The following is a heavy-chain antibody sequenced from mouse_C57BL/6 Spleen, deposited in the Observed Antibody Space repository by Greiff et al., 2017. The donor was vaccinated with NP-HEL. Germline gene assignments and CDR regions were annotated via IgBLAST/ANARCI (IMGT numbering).Heavy chain of an antibody. CDR2: IDPSDSET. CDR1: GYTFTSYW. J-gene: IGHJ4*01. CDR3: ARGEGYYYAMDY. Sequence: QVQLQQPGAELVRPGSSVKLSCKASGYTFTSYWMQWVKQRPIQGLEWIGNIDPSDSETHYNQKFKDKATLTVDKSSSTAYMQLSSLTSEDSAVYYCARGEGYYYAMDYWGQGTSVTVSS. V-gene: IGHV1-52*01.